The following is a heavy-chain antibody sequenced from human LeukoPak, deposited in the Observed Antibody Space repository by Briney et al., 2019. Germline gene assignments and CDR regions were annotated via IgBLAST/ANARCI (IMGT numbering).Heavy chain of an antibody. D-gene: IGHD3-10*01. CDR3: AKIPKDYYYGSGSYYNGYYFDY. CDR1: GFTISSYA. Sequence: GGSLRLSCAASGFTISSYAMSWVRQAPGKGLEWVSAISGSGGSTYYADSVKGRFTISRDNSKNTLYLQMNSLRAEDTAVYYCAKIPKDYYYGSGSYYNGYYFDYWGQGTLVTVSS. CDR2: ISGSGGST. V-gene: IGHV3-23*01. J-gene: IGHJ4*02.